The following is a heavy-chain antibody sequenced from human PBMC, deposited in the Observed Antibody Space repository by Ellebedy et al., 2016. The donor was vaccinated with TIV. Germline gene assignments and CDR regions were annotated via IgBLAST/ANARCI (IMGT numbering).Heavy chain of an antibody. Sequence: ASVKVSCKASGYTFTSYAMHWVRQAPGQRLEWMGWINAGNGNTKYSQKFQGRVTMTTDTSTSTAYMELRSLRSDDTAVYYCATLAGTRDAEYFQHWGQGTLVTVSS. D-gene: IGHD6-19*01. V-gene: IGHV1-3*01. CDR2: INAGNGNT. J-gene: IGHJ1*01. CDR3: ATLAGTRDAEYFQH. CDR1: GYTFTSYA.